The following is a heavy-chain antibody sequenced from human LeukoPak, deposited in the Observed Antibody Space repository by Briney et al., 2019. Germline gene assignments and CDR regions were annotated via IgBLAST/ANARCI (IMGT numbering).Heavy chain of an antibody. CDR2: IWYDGSNK. D-gene: IGHD3-9*01. Sequence: PGRSLRLSCAASGFTFSSYGMHWVRQAPGKGLEWVAVIWYDGSNKYYADSVKGRFTISRDNSKNTLYLQMNSLRAEDTAVYYCARGSDVLRYFDWLPQPDYYFDYWGQGTLVTVSS. V-gene: IGHV3-33*01. J-gene: IGHJ4*02. CDR3: ARGSDVLRYFDWLPQPDYYFDY. CDR1: GFTFSSYG.